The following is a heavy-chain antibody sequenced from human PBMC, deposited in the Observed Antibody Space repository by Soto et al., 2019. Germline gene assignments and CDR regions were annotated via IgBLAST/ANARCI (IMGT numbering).Heavy chain of an antibody. D-gene: IGHD3-22*01. CDR1: GFTFSSYG. Sequence: QVQLVESGGGVVQPGRSLRLCCAASGFTFSSYGMHWVRQAPGKGLEWVAVISYDGSNKYYADSVKGRFTISRDNSKNTLYLQMNSLRAEDTAVYYCAKGSDSSGYYYPSLGMDVWGQGTTVTVSS. CDR2: ISYDGSNK. CDR3: AKGSDSSGYYYPSLGMDV. V-gene: IGHV3-30*18. J-gene: IGHJ6*02.